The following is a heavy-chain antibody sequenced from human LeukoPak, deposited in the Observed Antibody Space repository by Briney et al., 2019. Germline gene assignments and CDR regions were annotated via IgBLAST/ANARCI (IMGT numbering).Heavy chain of an antibody. J-gene: IGHJ6*02. CDR2: ISTDGKST. CDR1: GFAFSNYW. D-gene: IGHD2-2*01. Sequence: GGSLRLSCVASGFAFSNYWMLWVRQAPGKGLMWVSLISTDGKSTRYAESVKGRFTISRDNAKNALYLQMDILRVEDTALYFCVRDYQFIQEVWGQGTTVTVSS. CDR3: VRDYQFIQEV. V-gene: IGHV3-74*01.